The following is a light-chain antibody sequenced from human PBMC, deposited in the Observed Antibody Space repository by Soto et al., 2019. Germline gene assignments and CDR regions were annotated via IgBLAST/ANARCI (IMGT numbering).Light chain of an antibody. Sequence: DIQLTQSPSFLSASVGDRVTITCRASQAISGSLAWYHQKAGKAPKLLIYAASTLQSGVPSRFSGSGSGTDFTLTISSLLPEDFATYYCQQLHSYPLTFGGGTKVEIK. J-gene: IGKJ4*01. CDR1: QAISGS. CDR3: QQLHSYPLT. V-gene: IGKV1-9*01. CDR2: AAS.